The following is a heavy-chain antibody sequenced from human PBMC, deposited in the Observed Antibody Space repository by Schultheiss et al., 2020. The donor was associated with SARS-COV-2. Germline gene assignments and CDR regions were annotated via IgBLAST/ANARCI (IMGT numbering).Heavy chain of an antibody. J-gene: IGHJ6*02. Sequence: GGSLRLSCEASGFTFSSYGMHWVRQAPGKGLEWVAVIWYDGSNKYYADSVKGRFTISRDNSKNTLYLQMNSLRAEDTAVYYCARDHINTTYSRNGMDVWGQGTTVTVSS. CDR1: GFTFSSYG. D-gene: IGHD3-22*01. V-gene: IGHV3-33*08. CDR3: ARDHINTTYSRNGMDV. CDR2: IWYDGSNK.